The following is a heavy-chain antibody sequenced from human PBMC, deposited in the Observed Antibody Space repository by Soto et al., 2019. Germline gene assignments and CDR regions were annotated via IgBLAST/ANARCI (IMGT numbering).Heavy chain of an antibody. CDR3: ARGYDILTGYYAFDY. CDR1: GGSISSGGYY. CDR2: IYYSGST. V-gene: IGHV4-31*03. J-gene: IGHJ4*02. D-gene: IGHD3-9*01. Sequence: SETLSLTCTVSGGSISSGGYYWSWIRQHPGKGLEWIGYIYYSGSTYYNPSLKSRVTISVDTSKNQFSLKLSSVTAADTAVYYCARGYDILTGYYAFDYWGQGTLVTVSS.